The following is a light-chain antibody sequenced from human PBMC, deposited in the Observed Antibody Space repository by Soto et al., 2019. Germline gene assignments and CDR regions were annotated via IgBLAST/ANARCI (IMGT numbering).Light chain of an antibody. CDR1: QGIGIY. V-gene: IGKV1-27*01. J-gene: IGKJ4*01. CDR3: QKYNSAPLT. Sequence: DIQMTQSPSSMSASLGDRVTITCRASQGIGIYLAWFQQRPGKVPKLLIYAASTLQSGVPTRFSGSGSGTDFTLTISSLQPEDVATYYCQKYNSAPLTFVGGTRVEIK. CDR2: AAS.